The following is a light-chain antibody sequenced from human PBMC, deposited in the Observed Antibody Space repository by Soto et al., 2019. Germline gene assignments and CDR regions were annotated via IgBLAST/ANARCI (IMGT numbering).Light chain of an antibody. Sequence: QAVVTQPPSVSGAPGQRVTISCTGSSSNIGAGYDVHWYQQLPGTAPKLLIYGNTDRPSGVPDRFSGSRSGTSASLAITGLQAEDEADYYCQSYDSLSGSVVFGGGTKLTVL. J-gene: IGLJ2*01. V-gene: IGLV1-40*01. CDR1: SSNIGAGYD. CDR2: GNT. CDR3: QSYDSLSGSVV.